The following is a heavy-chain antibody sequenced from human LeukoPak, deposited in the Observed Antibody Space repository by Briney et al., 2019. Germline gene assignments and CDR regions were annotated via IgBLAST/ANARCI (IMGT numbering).Heavy chain of an antibody. V-gene: IGHV4-4*09. Sequence: SETLSLTCTVSGGPISSHYWSWIRQPPGKGLEWIGYIYTSGSTNYNPSLKSRVTISVDTSKNQFSLKLSSVTAADTAVYYCARGGYSSSPVDYWGQGTLVAVSS. J-gene: IGHJ4*02. CDR2: IYTSGST. CDR1: GGPISSHY. D-gene: IGHD6-13*01. CDR3: ARGGYSSSPVDY.